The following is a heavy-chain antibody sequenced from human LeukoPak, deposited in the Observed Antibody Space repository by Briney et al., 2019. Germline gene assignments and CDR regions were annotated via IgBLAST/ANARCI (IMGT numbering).Heavy chain of an antibody. CDR3: TRTYYYDSRDYFDY. J-gene: IGHJ4*02. V-gene: IGHV3-74*01. Sequence: GGSLRLSCAASGFTFSSYWMHWVRQVPRKGLVWVSRIKTDGSNTVYADNVKGRFTISRDNAKNTLYLQMNSLRVEDTAVYYCTRTYYYDSRDYFDYWGQGALVTVSS. CDR1: GFTFSSYW. CDR2: IKTDGSNT. D-gene: IGHD3-22*01.